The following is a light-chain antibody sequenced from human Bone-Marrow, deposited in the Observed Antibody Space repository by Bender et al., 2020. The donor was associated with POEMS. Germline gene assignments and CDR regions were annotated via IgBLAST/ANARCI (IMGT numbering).Light chain of an antibody. V-gene: IGLV3-25*03. CDR3: QSVDSSGSFV. Sequence: SSELTQPPSVSVSPGQTARITCSGDALTNEYTYWYQQKPGQVPVLVIYKDNERPSAIPERFSGSTSGTIVTLTISGVQAEDEADYYCQSVDSSGSFVFGTGTKVTVL. CDR1: ALTNEY. J-gene: IGLJ1*01. CDR2: KDN.